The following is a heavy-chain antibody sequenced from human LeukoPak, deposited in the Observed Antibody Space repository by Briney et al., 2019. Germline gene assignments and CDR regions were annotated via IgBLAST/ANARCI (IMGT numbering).Heavy chain of an antibody. J-gene: IGHJ3*02. CDR3: ARETYYDSSGYYDAFDI. V-gene: IGHV3-7*01. Sequence: GGPLRLSCVASVFTFSSYLMSWVRPAPGKGREWVANIKQVGSEKYYVDSVKGRFTISRDNAKNSLYLQMNSLRAEDTAVYYCARETYYDSSGYYDAFDIWGQGTMVTVSS. CDR2: IKQVGSEK. D-gene: IGHD3-22*01. CDR1: VFTFSSYL.